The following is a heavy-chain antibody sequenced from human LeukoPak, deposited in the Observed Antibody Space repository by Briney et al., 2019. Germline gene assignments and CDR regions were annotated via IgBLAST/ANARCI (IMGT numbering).Heavy chain of an antibody. J-gene: IGHJ4*02. V-gene: IGHV1-2*02. D-gene: IGHD5-12*01. CDR2: INPSSGDT. CDR3: AKNPYEYYFDY. Sequence: RASVKVSCKGSGYAFSDHFIHWVRLAPGQGLEWMGWINPSSGDTNYAQKFQGRVTMTRDTSISTAYMELSRLRSDDTAVYYCAKNPYEYYFDYWGQGTLVTVSS. CDR1: GYAFSDHF.